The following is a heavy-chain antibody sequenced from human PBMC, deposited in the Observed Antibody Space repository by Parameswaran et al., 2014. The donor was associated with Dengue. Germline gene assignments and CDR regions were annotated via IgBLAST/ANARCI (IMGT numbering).Heavy chain of an antibody. Sequence: WIRQPPGKGLEWIGEINHSGSTNYNPSLKSRVTISVDTSKNQFSLKLSSVTAADTAVYYCARGFHYYDSSSYYYYYYGMDVWGQGTRSPSP. J-gene: IGHJ6*02. V-gene: IGHV4-34*01. D-gene: IGHD3-22*01. CDR2: INHSGST. CDR3: ARGFHYYDSSSYYYYYYGMDV.